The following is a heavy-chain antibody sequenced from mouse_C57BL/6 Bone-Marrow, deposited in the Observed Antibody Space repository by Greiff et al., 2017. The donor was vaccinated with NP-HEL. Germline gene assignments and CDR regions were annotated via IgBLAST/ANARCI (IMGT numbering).Heavy chain of an antibody. CDR2: IYPRSGNT. V-gene: IGHV1-81*01. CDR3: ARLQLLRYQYYFDY. D-gene: IGHD1-1*01. CDR1: GYTFTSYG. J-gene: IGHJ2*01. Sequence: VQLQQSGAELARPGASVKLSCKASGYTFTSYGISWVKQRTGQGLEWIGEIYPRSGNTYYNEKFKGKATLTADKSSSTAYLELRSLTSETSAVYFCARLQLLRYQYYFDYWGQGTTPTVSS.